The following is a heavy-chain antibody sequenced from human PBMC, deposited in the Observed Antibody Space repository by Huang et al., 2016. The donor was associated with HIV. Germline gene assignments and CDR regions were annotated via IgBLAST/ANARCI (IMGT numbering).Heavy chain of an antibody. D-gene: IGHD1-26*01. CDR2: IYSDDST. Sequence: EVQLVESGGGLIQPGGSLRLSCAASGFPVSSNYMSWVRQAPGKGLEGVSVIYSDDSTYFADSVKGRFTISRDNSKNTLYLQMNSLRAEDTAVYYCAAQWELRGGVDFWGQGTLVTVSS. CDR3: AAQWELRGGVDF. CDR1: GFPVSSNY. V-gene: IGHV3-53*01. J-gene: IGHJ4*02.